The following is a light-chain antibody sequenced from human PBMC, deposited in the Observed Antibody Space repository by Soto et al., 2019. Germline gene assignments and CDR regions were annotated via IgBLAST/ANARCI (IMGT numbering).Light chain of an antibody. J-gene: IGLJ2*01. Sequence: SYELTHPPSVSVAPGQTARITCERNNIGSKSVHWYQQKPGQAPVLVVYGDRDRPSGNPERFSGSNSENTATLTITRVEAGDEADYYCQVWDSSSDHVVFGGGTKLTVL. CDR2: GDR. CDR1: NIGSKS. CDR3: QVWDSSSDHVV. V-gene: IGLV3-21*02.